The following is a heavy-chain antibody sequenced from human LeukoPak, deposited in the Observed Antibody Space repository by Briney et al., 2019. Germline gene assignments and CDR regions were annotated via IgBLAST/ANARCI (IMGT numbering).Heavy chain of an antibody. CDR2: IYHSGST. D-gene: IGHD3-22*01. CDR3: ARHPPTDSSGYNGWLDP. CDR1: GYSISSGYY. V-gene: IGHV4-38-2*01. Sequence: KPSETLSLTCAVSGYSISSGYYWGWIRQPPGKGLEWIGSIYHSGSTYYNPSLKSRVTISVDTSKNQFSLKLSSVTAADTAVYYCARHPPTDSSGYNGWLDPWGQGTLVTVSS. J-gene: IGHJ5*02.